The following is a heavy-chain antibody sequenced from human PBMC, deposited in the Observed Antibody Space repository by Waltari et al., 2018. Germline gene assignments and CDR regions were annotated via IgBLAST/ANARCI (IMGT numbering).Heavy chain of an antibody. J-gene: IGHJ5*02. CDR3: ARDPPAAGPFEH. D-gene: IGHD6-19*01. Sequence: QVQLQESGPGLVKPAETLALTCTVSGYFITSGYHWGWIRQPPGKGLEWIGSISHSGATYYGPSLKSRVTISVDTSKNHLSLQLTSVTAADTAVYYCARDPPAAGPFEHWGQGILVTVSS. CDR2: ISHSGAT. CDR1: GYFITSGYH. V-gene: IGHV4-38-2*02.